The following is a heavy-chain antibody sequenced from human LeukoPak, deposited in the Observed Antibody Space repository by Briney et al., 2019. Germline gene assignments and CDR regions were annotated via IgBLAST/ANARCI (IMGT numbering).Heavy chain of an antibody. V-gene: IGHV1-2*02. D-gene: IGHD1-26*01. CDR1: GYTFTGYY. J-gene: IGHJ4*02. CDR3: ARDFEWELLRGYFDY. Sequence: ASVKVSCKASGYTFTGYYMHWVRQAPGQGLEWMGWINPNSGGTNYAQKFQGRVTMTRDTSISTAYMELSRLRSDDTAVYYCARDFEWELLRGYFDYWGQGTLVTVSS. CDR2: INPNSGGT.